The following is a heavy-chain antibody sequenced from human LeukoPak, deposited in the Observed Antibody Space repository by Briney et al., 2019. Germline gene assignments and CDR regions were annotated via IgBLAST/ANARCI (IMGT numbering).Heavy chain of an antibody. J-gene: IGHJ4*02. CDR1: GYTFTGYY. Sequence: ASVKVSCKASGYTFTGYYMHWVRQAPGQGLEWMGGIIPIFGTANYAQKFQGRVTITADESTSTAYMELSSLRSEDTAVYYCANTVVGGLDYWGQGTLVTVSS. CDR2: IIPIFGTA. CDR3: ANTVVGGLDY. V-gene: IGHV1-69*13. D-gene: IGHD1-26*01.